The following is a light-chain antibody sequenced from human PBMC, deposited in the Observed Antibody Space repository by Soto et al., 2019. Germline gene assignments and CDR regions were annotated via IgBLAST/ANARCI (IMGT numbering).Light chain of an antibody. V-gene: IGLV1-40*01. J-gene: IGLJ1*01. Sequence: QSVLRQPPSVSGAPGQRVTISCTGSSSNIGAGYDVHWYQQLPGTAPKLLIYDNTNRPSGVPDRFSGSKSGTSASLAITGLQAEDEADYYCQSYDRSLSGSRVFGTGTKVTVL. CDR1: SSNIGAGYD. CDR2: DNT. CDR3: QSYDRSLSGSRV.